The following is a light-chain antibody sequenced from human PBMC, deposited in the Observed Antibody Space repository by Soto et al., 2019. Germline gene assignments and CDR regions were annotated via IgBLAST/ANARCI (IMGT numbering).Light chain of an antibody. V-gene: IGKV3-11*01. CDR3: QQRSNWPWT. CDR2: DAS. Sequence: EIVLTQSPATLSLSPGERATLSCSASQSVSSYLAWYQQKPGQAPRLLIYDASNRATGIPARFSGSGSGTGFTLTISSREPEDFAVYYCQQRSNWPWTFGQGTKVEIK. CDR1: QSVSSY. J-gene: IGKJ1*01.